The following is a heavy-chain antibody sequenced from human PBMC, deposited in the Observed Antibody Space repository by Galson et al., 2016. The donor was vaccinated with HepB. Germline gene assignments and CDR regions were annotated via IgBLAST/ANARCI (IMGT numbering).Heavy chain of an antibody. J-gene: IGHJ4*02. V-gene: IGHV3-53*01. Sequence: SLRLSCAASEFIVRNNYMSWVRQAPGKGLEWVSVIFSGDRTSYADSVKGRFTISRDNSKTTLYLQMDNLRVEDTALYYCSREEPCYDSSAYCDYWGQGALVTVSS. CDR2: IFSGDRT. CDR3: SREEPCYDSSAYCDY. CDR1: EFIVRNNY. D-gene: IGHD3-22*01.